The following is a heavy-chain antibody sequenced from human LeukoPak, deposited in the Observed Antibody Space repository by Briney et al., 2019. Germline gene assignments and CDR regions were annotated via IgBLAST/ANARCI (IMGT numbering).Heavy chain of an antibody. D-gene: IGHD4-23*01. CDR2: INHSGST. CDR3: ARCPKVVTPLPYYYYMDV. CDR1: GGSFSGYY. J-gene: IGHJ6*03. V-gene: IGHV4-34*01. Sequence: PSETLSLTCAVYGGSFSGYYWSWIRQPPGKGLEWIGEINHSGSTNYNPSLKSRVTISVDTSKNQFSLKLSSVTAADTAVYYCARCPKVVTPLPYYYYMDVWGKGTTVTVSS.